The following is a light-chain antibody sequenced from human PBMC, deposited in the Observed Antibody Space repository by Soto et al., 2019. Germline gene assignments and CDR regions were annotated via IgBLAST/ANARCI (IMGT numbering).Light chain of an antibody. CDR2: KAS. CDR3: QQYNNYPWT. V-gene: IGKV1-5*03. Sequence: DIQMTQSPSTLSASVGDRVTITCRASQSISSWLAWYKQKPGKAPKLLIYKASSLESGDPSRFSGSGSGTEFNLTISILQPDDFATYYCQQYNNYPWTFGQGTKVEIK. J-gene: IGKJ1*01. CDR1: QSISSW.